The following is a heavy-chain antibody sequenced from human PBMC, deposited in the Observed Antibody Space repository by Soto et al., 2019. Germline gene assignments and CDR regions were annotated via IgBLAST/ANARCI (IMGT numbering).Heavy chain of an antibody. CDR2: INTNTGNP. D-gene: IGHD3-16*01. J-gene: IGHJ6*02. CDR1: GYTLTSYA. Sequence: ASVKVSCKASGYTLTSYARNWVRQAPGQGLEWMGWINTNTGNPTYAQGFTGRFVFSLDTSVSTAYLQICSLKAEDTAVYYCAREGLWGSGWLPGGAWDYYGMDVWGQGTTVTVSS. V-gene: IGHV7-4-1*01. CDR3: AREGLWGSGWLPGGAWDYYGMDV.